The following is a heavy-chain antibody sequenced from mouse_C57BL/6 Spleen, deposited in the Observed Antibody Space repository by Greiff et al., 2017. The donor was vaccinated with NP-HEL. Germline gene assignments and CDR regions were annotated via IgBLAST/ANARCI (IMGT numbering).Heavy chain of an antibody. V-gene: IGHV1-82*01. J-gene: IGHJ3*01. CDR1: GYAFSSLW. CDR3: ARGADYGSWFAY. D-gene: IGHD1-1*01. CDR2: IYPGDGDT. Sequence: LVESGPELVKPGASVKISCKASGYAFSSLWMNLVEQRAGKGLEWSGRIYPGDGDTTYNGKFKGKATLTAGKSSSTAYMQLSSLTSEDSAVYFCARGADYGSWFAYWGQGTLVTVSA.